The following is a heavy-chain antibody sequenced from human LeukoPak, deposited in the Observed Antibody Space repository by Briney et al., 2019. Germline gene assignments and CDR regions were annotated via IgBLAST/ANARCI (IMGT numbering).Heavy chain of an antibody. D-gene: IGHD6-19*01. CDR3: TTAGLAVAADFDY. Sequence: GGSLRLSCAASGFTFSSYSMNWVRQAPGKGLEWVSSISRSSSYIYYADSVKGRFTISRDNAKNSLYLQMNSLRAEDTAVYYCTTAGLAVAADFDYWGQGTLVTVSS. J-gene: IGHJ4*02. V-gene: IGHV3-21*01. CDR1: GFTFSSYS. CDR2: ISRSSSYI.